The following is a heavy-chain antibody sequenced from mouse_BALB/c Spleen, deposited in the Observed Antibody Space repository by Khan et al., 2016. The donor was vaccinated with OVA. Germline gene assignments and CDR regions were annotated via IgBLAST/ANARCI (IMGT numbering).Heavy chain of an antibody. CDR3: ASSGEDHQGFDV. CDR1: GFTFSSFG. J-gene: IGHJ1*01. Sequence: EVELVESGGGLVQPGGSRKLSCAASGFTFSSFGMHWVRQAPEKGLEWVAYISSRSSTIYYADTVKGRFTISRDNSNNTPFLQMTSLRSEDTAMCYCASSGEDHQGFDVWGAGTTVTVSS. CDR2: ISSRSSTI. V-gene: IGHV5-17*02. D-gene: IGHD4-1*01.